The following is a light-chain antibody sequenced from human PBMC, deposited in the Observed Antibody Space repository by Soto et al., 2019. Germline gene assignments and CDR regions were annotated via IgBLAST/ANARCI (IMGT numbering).Light chain of an antibody. CDR1: QTISSF. CDR3: QQYGTSLFS. J-gene: IGKJ3*01. Sequence: EIVLTQSPGTLSLSPGEGATLSCRASQTISSFLAWYQQKRGQAPRLLIHGASNRATGIPDRFSGSGSGTDFTLTITRLEPEDFAVYYCQQYGTSLFSFGPGTKVDI. V-gene: IGKV3-20*01. CDR2: GAS.